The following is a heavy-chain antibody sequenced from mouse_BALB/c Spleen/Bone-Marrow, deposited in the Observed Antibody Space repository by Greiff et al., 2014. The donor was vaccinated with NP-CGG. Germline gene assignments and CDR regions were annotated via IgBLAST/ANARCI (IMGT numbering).Heavy chain of an antibody. D-gene: IGHD1-1*01. V-gene: IGHV14-3*02. CDR1: GFNIKDAY. CDR3: ARYIYGSRGYYFDY. J-gene: IGHJ2*01. CDR2: IDPANGNT. Sequence: EVQLQQSGAELVKPGASVKLSCTASGFNIKDAYMHWVKQRPEQGLEWIGRIDPANGNTKYDPKFQGKATITADTSSNTAYLQLSSLTSEDTAVYYCARYIYGSRGYYFDYWGQGTTLTVSS.